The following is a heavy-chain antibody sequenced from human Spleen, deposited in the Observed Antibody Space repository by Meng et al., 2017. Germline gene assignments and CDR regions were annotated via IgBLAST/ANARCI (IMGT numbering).Heavy chain of an antibody. CDR3: ARPSGYEYDSSGYDS. CDR1: GFTFSSYW. D-gene: IGHD3-22*01. Sequence: GESLKISCAASGFTFSSYWMSWVRQAPGKGLEWVANIKQDGSEKYYVDSVKGRFTISRDNAKNSLHLEMNSLRAEDTAVYYCARPSGYEYDSSGYDSWGQGTLVTVSS. V-gene: IGHV3-7*01. J-gene: IGHJ4*02. CDR2: IKQDGSEK.